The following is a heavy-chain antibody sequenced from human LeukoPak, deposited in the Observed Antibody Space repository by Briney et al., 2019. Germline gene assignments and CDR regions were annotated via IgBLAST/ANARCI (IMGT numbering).Heavy chain of an antibody. CDR3: ARERWELSNWFDP. V-gene: IGHV4-59*12. CDR1: GGSISSYY. D-gene: IGHD1-26*01. Sequence: SETLSLTCTVSGGSISSYYWSWIRQPPGKGLEWIGYIYYSGSTNYNPSLKSRVTISVDTSKNQFSLKLSSVTAADTAVYYCARERWELSNWFDPWGQGTLVTVSS. CDR2: IYYSGST. J-gene: IGHJ5*02.